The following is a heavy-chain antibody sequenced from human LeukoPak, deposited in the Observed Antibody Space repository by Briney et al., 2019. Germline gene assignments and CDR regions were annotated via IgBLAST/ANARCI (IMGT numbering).Heavy chain of an antibody. CDR2: ISGSGGST. CDR3: AKGDRYGDYYFDY. J-gene: IGHJ4*02. D-gene: IGHD4-17*01. V-gene: IGHV3-23*01. CDR1: GFTFSSYA. Sequence: GGSLRLSCAASGFTFSSYAMSWVRQAPGKGLEWVPAISGSGGSTYYADSVKGRFTISRDNSKNTLYLQMNSLRAEDTAVYYCAKGDRYGDYYFDYWGQGTLVTVSS.